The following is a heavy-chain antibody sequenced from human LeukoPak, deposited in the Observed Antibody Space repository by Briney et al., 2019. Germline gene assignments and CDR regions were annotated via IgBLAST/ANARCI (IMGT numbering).Heavy chain of an antibody. CDR3: ARLSVVPAAIRANWFDP. Sequence: RASVTVSCKASGYTFTGYYMHWVRQAPGQGLEWMGWINPNSGGTNYAQKFQGRVTMTRDTSISTAYMELSRLRSDDTAVYYCARLSVVPAAIRANWFDPWGQGTLVTVSS. J-gene: IGHJ5*02. CDR2: INPNSGGT. CDR1: GYTFTGYY. V-gene: IGHV1-2*02. D-gene: IGHD2-2*01.